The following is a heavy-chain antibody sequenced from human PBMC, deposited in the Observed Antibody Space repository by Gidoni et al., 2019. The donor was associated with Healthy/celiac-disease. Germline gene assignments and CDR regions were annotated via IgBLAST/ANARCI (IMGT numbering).Heavy chain of an antibody. J-gene: IGHJ3*02. CDR1: GFTFGDYA. CDR3: TRAVQDYGDQDTAFDI. D-gene: IGHD4-17*01. CDR2: IRSKAYGGTT. Sequence: EVQLVESGGGLVKPGRSLRLSCTASGFTFGDYAMSWFRQAPGKGLEWVGFIRSKAYGGTTEYAASVKGRFTISRDDSKSIAYLQMNSLKTEDTAVYYCTRAVQDYGDQDTAFDIWGQGTMVTVSS. V-gene: IGHV3-49*05.